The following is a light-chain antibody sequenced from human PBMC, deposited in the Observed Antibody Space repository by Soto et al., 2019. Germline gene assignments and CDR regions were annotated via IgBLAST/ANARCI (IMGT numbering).Light chain of an antibody. CDR2: DVS. CDR3: CSYAGRYALWV. V-gene: IGLV2-11*01. CDR1: SSDVGNYNY. J-gene: IGLJ3*02. Sequence: QSALTQPRSVSGSPGQSVTISCTGTSSDVGNYNYVSWYQQHPGKAPKVMIYDVSKRPSGVPDRFSGSKSGNTASLTISGLQVEDEADYYCCSYAGRYALWVFGGGTKRTVL.